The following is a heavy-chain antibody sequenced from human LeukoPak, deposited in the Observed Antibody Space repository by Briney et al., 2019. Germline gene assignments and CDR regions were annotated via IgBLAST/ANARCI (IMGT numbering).Heavy chain of an antibody. Sequence: SETLSLTCTVSGGSISSGDYYWSWIRQLPGKGLEWIGYIYYSGSTYYNPSLKSRVTISVDTSKNQFSLKLSSVTAADTAVYYCARDPVTMVRGATPPYWGQGTLVTVSS. CDR1: GGSISSGDYY. V-gene: IGHV4-30-4*01. CDR2: IYYSGST. J-gene: IGHJ4*02. D-gene: IGHD3-10*01. CDR3: ARDPVTMVRGATPPY.